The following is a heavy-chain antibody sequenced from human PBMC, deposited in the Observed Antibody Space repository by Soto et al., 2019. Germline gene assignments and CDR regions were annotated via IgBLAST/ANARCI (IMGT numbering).Heavy chain of an antibody. CDR3: GSEREHSYYYGMDV. J-gene: IGHJ6*02. D-gene: IGHD1-26*01. V-gene: IGHV1-69*06. CDR2: IIPIFGTA. Sequence: SVKVSCKASGGTFSSYAISWVRQAPGQGLEWMGGIIPIFGTANYAQKFQGRATITADKSTSTAYMELSSLRSEDTAVYYCGSEREHSYYYGMDVWGQGTTVTVSS. CDR1: GGTFSSYA.